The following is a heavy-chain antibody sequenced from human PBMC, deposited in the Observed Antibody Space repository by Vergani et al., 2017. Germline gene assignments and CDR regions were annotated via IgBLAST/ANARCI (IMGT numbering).Heavy chain of an antibody. CDR3: ARVNTETNGHLYYYYYMDV. CDR1: GASISSGDYY. Sequence: QVQLQESGPGLVRPSQTLSLTCTVSGASISSGDYYWTWIRQPPGKGLEWIGYIYDTGSTYYNPSLESRIFISIDTSENQFSLNLSSVTATDTAIYFCARVNTETNGHLYYYYYMDVWGQGTAVTVS. J-gene: IGHJ6*03. V-gene: IGHV4-30-4*01. CDR2: IYDTGST. D-gene: IGHD4-11*01.